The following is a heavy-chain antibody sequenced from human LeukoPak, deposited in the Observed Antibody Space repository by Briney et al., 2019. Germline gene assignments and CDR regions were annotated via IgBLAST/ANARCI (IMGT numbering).Heavy chain of an antibody. CDR2: ISGSGGST. J-gene: IGHJ4*02. D-gene: IGHD3-22*01. V-gene: IGHV3-23*01. CDR3: ARDPRMIVVGGQGDY. Sequence: PGGSLRLSCAASGFTFSSYAMSRVRQAPGKGLEWVSGISGSGGSTYYADSVKGRFTISRDNSKNTLYLQMNSLRAEDTAVYYCARDPRMIVVGGQGDYWGQGTLVTVSS. CDR1: GFTFSSYA.